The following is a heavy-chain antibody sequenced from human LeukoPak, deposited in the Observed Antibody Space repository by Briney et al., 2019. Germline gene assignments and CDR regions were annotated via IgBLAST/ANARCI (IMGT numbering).Heavy chain of an antibody. D-gene: IGHD4-17*01. CDR2: ITGNGGTT. Sequence: HPGGSLRLSCAASGFTFATYTMNWVRQAPGKGLEWVSAITGNGGTTYHADSVKGRFTISRDNSKNILYLQMNSLRVEDTAVYYCAKGDTVTSNFDYWGQGTLVTVSS. J-gene: IGHJ4*02. CDR1: GFTFATYT. CDR3: AKGDTVTSNFDY. V-gene: IGHV3-23*01.